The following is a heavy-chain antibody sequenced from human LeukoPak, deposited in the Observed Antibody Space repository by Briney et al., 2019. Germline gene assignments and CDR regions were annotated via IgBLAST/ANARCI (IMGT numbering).Heavy chain of an antibody. D-gene: IGHD1-1*01. CDR2: IYYRGTT. J-gene: IGHJ4*02. V-gene: IGHV4-59*01. Sequence: SETLSLTCTVSGGSTSDYYWNWIRQPPGKGLEWIGHIYYRGTTNYNPSLNSRVTISLDSSKNQFSLRLNSVTAADTAIYYCARGPPRTGRERYFDYWGQGTLVPVSS. CDR1: GGSTSDYY. CDR3: ARGPPRTGRERYFDY.